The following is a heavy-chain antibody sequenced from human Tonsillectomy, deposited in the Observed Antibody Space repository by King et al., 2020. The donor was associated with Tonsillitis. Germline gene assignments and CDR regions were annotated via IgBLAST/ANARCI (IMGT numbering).Heavy chain of an antibody. CDR1: GFSFNTYA. D-gene: IGHD3-22*01. V-gene: IGHV3-23*04. CDR2: ISGSGASS. Sequence: VQLVESGGGLVQPGGSLRLSCAASGFSFNTYAMGWVRQAPGKGLEWVSAISGSGASSNYADSVKGRFTISRDNSKNTLYLQMNSLRAEDTAVYYCAKDWYYDSSGNYHYGMDVWGQGTTVTVSS. J-gene: IGHJ6*02. CDR3: AKDWYYDSSGNYHYGMDV.